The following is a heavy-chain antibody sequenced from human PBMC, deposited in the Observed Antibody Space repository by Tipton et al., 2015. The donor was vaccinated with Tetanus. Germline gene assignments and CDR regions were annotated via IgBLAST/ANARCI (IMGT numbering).Heavy chain of an antibody. J-gene: IGHJ4*02. Sequence: SLRLSCVASGFTFKSYTLNWVRQPPGKGREWVSSIGSSSGYIYYADSVKGRFTISRDNAKNSLYLQMISLRAEDTAVYSCARGMAEASNCGGDCYSDYWGQGTLVTVSS. D-gene: IGHD2-21*02. V-gene: IGHV3-21*01. CDR3: ARGMAEASNCGGDCYSDY. CDR2: IGSSSGYI. CDR1: GFTFKSYT.